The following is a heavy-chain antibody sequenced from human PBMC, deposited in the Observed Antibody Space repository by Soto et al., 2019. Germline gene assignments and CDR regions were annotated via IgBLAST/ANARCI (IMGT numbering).Heavy chain of an antibody. J-gene: IGHJ6*02. CDR3: ARFAYYGSGSLKYYYYYGMDV. CDR2: ISAYNGNT. V-gene: IGHV1-18*04. D-gene: IGHD3-10*01. Sequence: ASVKVSCKASGYTFTSYGISWVRQAPGHGLEWMGWISAYNGNTNYAQKLQGRVTMTTDTSTSTAYMELRSLRSDDTAVYYCARFAYYGSGSLKYYYYYGMDVWGQGTTVTVSS. CDR1: GYTFTSYG.